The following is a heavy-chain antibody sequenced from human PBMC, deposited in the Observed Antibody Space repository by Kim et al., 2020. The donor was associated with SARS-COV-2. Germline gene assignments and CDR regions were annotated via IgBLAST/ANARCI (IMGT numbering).Heavy chain of an antibody. Sequence: SETLSLTCAVYGGSFSDYNWSWIRQPPGKGLEWIGEINHSGSTNVSPSVKSRITISVDTSKSQFSLRLKSMTATDTAVSYCARGRAGVVPAPVLGLGPYFDYDAMDVWGRGTPVAVSS. CDR3: ARGRAGVVPAPVLGLGPYFDYDAMDV. V-gene: IGHV4-34*01. D-gene: IGHD2-2*02. CDR1: GGSFSDYN. J-gene: IGHJ6*02. CDR2: INHSGST.